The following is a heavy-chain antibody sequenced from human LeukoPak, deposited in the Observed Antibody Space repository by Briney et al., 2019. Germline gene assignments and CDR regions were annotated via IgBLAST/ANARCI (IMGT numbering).Heavy chain of an antibody. CDR1: GFTFNNYA. J-gene: IGHJ4*02. CDR2: LSGSADGI. CDR3: ARARRHDYGDYGGAFDY. V-gene: IGHV3-23*01. Sequence: GGSLRLSCAASGFTFNNYAMSWVRQAPGKLLEWVSALSGSADGIYYADSVKGRFTISRDNSQNTLYLQMNSLRAEDTAVYYCARARRHDYGDYGGAFDYWGQGTLVTVSS. D-gene: IGHD4-17*01.